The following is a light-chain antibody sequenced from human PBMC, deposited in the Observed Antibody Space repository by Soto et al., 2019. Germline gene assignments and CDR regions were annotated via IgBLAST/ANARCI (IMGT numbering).Light chain of an antibody. J-gene: IGKJ1*01. Sequence: EIVLTQSPGTLSLSPGERATLSCRASQGVSSSYLAWYQQKPGQAPRPLIYGASSRAIGIPDRFSGSGFGTDFTLTISRLEPEDFAVYYCQQYGSSPWTFGQGTKVEIK. CDR2: GAS. CDR3: QQYGSSPWT. CDR1: QGVSSSY. V-gene: IGKV3-20*01.